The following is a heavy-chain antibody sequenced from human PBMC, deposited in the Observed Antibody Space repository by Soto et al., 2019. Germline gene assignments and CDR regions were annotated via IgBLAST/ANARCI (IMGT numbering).Heavy chain of an antibody. CDR2: IYYSGST. CDR1: GGSISSYY. D-gene: IGHD3-10*01. CDR3: ASLQMVRGVIYPFDY. Sequence: SETLSLTCTVSGGSISSYYWSWIRQPPGKGLEWIGYIYYSGSTNYNPSLKSRVTISVDTSKNQFSLKLSSVTAADTAVYYCASLQMVRGVIYPFDYWGQGTLVTVSS. J-gene: IGHJ4*02. V-gene: IGHV4-59*08.